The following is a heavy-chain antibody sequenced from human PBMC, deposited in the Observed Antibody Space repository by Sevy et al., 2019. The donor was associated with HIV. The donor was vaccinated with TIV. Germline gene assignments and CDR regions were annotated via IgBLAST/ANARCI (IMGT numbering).Heavy chain of an antibody. J-gene: IGHJ4*02. Sequence: GGSLRLSCVTSGVNFNSYSMNWVRQAPGKGLEWVSSISSRNTYIYYADSVKGRFTISRDNARNPVSLQMNSLRAEDTAIYYCATGPEAYYYDTAGYFDYWGQGTLVTVSS. CDR2: ISSRNTYI. D-gene: IGHD3-22*01. CDR1: GVNFNSYS. V-gene: IGHV3-21*01. CDR3: ATGPEAYYYDTAGYFDY.